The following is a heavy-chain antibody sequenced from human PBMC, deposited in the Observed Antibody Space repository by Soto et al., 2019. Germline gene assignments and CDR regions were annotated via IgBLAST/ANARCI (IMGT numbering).Heavy chain of an antibody. CDR3: ARDSATGGDRFDY. CDR1: GGSISSGGYS. D-gene: IGHD4-17*01. V-gene: IGHV4-30-2*01. CDR2: IYHSGST. J-gene: IGHJ4*02. Sequence: QLQLQESGSGLVKPSQTLSLTCAVSGGSISSGGYSWSWIRQPPGKGLEWIGYIYHSGSTYYNPSLKIRVXXSXDTXKNQFSLKLSSVTAADTAVYYCARDSATGGDRFDYWGQGTLVTVSS.